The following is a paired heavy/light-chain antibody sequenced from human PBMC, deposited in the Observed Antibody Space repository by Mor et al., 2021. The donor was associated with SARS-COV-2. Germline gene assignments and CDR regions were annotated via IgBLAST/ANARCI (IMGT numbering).Light chain of an antibody. J-gene: IGKJ2*01. CDR2: SAS. CDR3: QQTNSFPRT. V-gene: IGKV1-12*01. CDR1: QGISSW. Sequence: DIQMTQSPSFVSASVGDRVTITCRASQGISSWLAWYQQKPGKAPKLLIYSASSLQSGVPSRFSGSGSGTDFTLTIGSLQPEDFATYFCQQTNSFPRTFGQGTKLEIK.
Heavy chain of an antibody. CDR3: ARQGGGGRAFDS. Sequence: QLQLQESGPGLVKPSETLSLTCTVSGGSVSSSGSYWGWIRQPPGKGLEWIGSLYYSGSTYYNSSLKSRVTISVDTSKNQFSLKLSSVTAADTAVYYCARQGGGGRAFDSWGQGTLVTVSS. J-gene: IGHJ4*02. D-gene: IGHD2-21*01. CDR1: GGSVSSSGSY. CDR2: LYYSGST. V-gene: IGHV4-39*01.